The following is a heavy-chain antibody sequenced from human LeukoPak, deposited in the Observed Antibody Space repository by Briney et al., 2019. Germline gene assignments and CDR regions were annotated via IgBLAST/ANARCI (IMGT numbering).Heavy chain of an antibody. CDR2: IRYDGSNK. J-gene: IGHJ4*02. V-gene: IGHV3-30*02. D-gene: IGHD5-18*01. Sequence: PGGSLRLSCAASGFTFSSYGMHWVRQAPGKGLEWVAFIRYDGSNKYYAVSVKGRFTISRDNSKKTLYLQMNSLSAEDKAVYYCAKRGTVHVVDTAMAGGLSFDYWGQGTLVTVSS. CDR3: AKRGTVHVVDTAMAGGLSFDY. CDR1: GFTFSSYG.